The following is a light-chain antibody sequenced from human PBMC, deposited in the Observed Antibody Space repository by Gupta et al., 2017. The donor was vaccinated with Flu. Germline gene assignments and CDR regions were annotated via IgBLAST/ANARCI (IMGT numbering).Light chain of an antibody. CDR1: TFDIGASNY. Sequence: QSALTQSASVSGSPGQSITISCSGTTFDIGASNYISWYQPYPGRAPKLILYEVNNRPSGVSNRFSGSKSANTASLTISGLQADDEADYYCSSYKTSGAVFGGGTKLTVL. V-gene: IGLV2-14*03. CDR3: SSYKTSGAV. J-gene: IGLJ2*01. CDR2: EVN.